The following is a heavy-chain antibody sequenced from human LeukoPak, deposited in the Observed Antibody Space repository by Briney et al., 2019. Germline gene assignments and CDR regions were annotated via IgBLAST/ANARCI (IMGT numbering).Heavy chain of an antibody. CDR2: FDPEDGET. CDR1: GYTLTELS. Sequence: ASVKVSCKVSGYTLTELSMHWVRQAPGKGLEWMGGFDPEDGETIYAQKFQGRVTMTEDTSTDTAYMELSSLRSEDTAVYYCATSLNAWELSSNYFDYWGQGTLVTVSS. V-gene: IGHV1-24*01. CDR3: ATSLNAWELSSNYFDY. J-gene: IGHJ4*02. D-gene: IGHD1-26*01.